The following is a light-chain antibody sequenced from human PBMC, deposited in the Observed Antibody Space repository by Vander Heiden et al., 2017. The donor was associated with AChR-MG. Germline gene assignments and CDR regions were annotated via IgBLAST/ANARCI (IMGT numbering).Light chain of an antibody. Sequence: DIQMTQSPSTLSASVGDRVTITCRASQSINSWLAWYQQRPGKAPKLLIYDASSLESGVPSRFSGSGSGTEFTLTINSLQPDDFATYYCQQYNSYSQNFGQGTKLEIK. CDR3: QQYNSYSQN. J-gene: IGKJ2*01. CDR2: DAS. V-gene: IGKV1-5*01. CDR1: QSINSW.